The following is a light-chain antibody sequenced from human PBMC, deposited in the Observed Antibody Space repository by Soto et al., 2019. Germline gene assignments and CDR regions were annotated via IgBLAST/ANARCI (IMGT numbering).Light chain of an antibody. J-gene: IGKJ2*01. V-gene: IGKV3-11*01. Sequence: EIVLTQSPATLSLSPGERATLSCRASQSVSSYLAWYQQKPGQAPRLLIYDASNRATGIPARFSGSGSGTDFTLTISSLEPEDFAVYYCQLRSNSPPYTFGQGTKLEIK. CDR2: DAS. CDR3: QLRSNSPPYT. CDR1: QSVSSY.